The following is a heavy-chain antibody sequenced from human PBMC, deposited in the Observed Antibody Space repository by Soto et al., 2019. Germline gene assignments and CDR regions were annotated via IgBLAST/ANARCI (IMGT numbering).Heavy chain of an antibody. Sequence: QVQLQESGPGLVKPSQTLSLTCTVSGGSISSGDYYWSWIRQPPGKGLEWIGYIYYSGSTYYNPSLERRGTISGDTAKNQFSLKRSSVTAADTAVYYCARARRGSYWLARYYFDYWGQGTLVTVSS. CDR2: IYYSGST. V-gene: IGHV4-30-4*01. D-gene: IGHD1-26*01. CDR3: ARARRGSYWLARYYFDY. CDR1: GGSISSGDYY. J-gene: IGHJ4*02.